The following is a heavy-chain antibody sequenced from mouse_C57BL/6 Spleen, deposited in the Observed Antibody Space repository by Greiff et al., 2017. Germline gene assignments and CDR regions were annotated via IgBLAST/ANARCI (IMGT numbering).Heavy chain of an antibody. Sequence: VHLVESGGGLVKPGGSLKLSCAASGFTFSDYGMHWVRQAPEKGLEWVAYISSGSSTIYYADTVKGRFTISRDNAKNTLFLQMTSLRSEDTAMYYCARDSSGYAFDYWGQGTTLTVSS. V-gene: IGHV5-17*01. CDR1: GFTFSDYG. CDR2: ISSGSSTI. J-gene: IGHJ2*01. D-gene: IGHD3-2*02. CDR3: ARDSSGYAFDY.